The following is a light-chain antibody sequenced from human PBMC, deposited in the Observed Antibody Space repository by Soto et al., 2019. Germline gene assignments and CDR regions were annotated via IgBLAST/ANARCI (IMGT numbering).Light chain of an antibody. J-gene: IGKJ1*01. V-gene: IGKV1-5*03. CDR1: QSISNH. CDR3: QQNNRYPWT. Sequence: DIQMSQSPSSLSASEGDRVIITCRASQSISNHLNWYQQKPGKAPNLLIYKASNLERGVPSRFSGSGSGTEFTLTISSLQPDDLATYYCQQNNRYPWTFGQGSKVAIK. CDR2: KAS.